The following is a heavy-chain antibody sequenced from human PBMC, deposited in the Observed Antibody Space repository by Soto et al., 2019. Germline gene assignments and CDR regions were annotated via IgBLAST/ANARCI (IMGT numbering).Heavy chain of an antibody. CDR3: ARQISHICDS. CDR1: GYKFGSAW. CDR2: IKPGTSDI. V-gene: IGHV5-51*01. D-gene: IGHD3-3*02. J-gene: IGHJ4*02. Sequence: GESLKISRKGVGYKFGSAWIGWVRPMPGKGPEWMGIIKPGTSDIRYSPSCQGHVHLSDGEPVKTAVSQWSRPEAWDTAMYLCARQISHICDSWGQGTLVTVSS.